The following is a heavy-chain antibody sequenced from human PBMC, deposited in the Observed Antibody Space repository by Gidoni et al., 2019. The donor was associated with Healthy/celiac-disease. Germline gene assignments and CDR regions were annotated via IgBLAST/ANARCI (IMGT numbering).Heavy chain of an antibody. Sequence: EVQLLESGGGLLQPGGYLRLSCAASGFTFSSYAMSWLRQAPGKGLEWVSAISGSGGSTYYADSVKGRFTISRDNSKNTLYLQMNSLRAEDTAVYYCAKGPDSSGWYPPYYFDYWGQGTLVTVSS. CDR1: GFTFSSYA. CDR3: AKGPDSSGWYPPYYFDY. J-gene: IGHJ4*02. CDR2: ISGSGGST. D-gene: IGHD6-19*01. V-gene: IGHV3-23*01.